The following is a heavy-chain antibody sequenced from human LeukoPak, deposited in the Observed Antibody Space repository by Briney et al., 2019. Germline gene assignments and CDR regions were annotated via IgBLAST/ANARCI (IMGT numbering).Heavy chain of an antibody. Sequence: GGSLRLSCAASGFTFSSYAMSWVRQAPGKGLEWVSAISSSGGSTNYADSVKGRLTISRDNSKNTVYLQMNSLRAEDTAVYYCAKRDSSGSLPRLFDFWGQGTLVTVSS. CDR1: GFTFSSYA. CDR2: ISSSGGST. V-gene: IGHV3-23*01. CDR3: AKRDSSGSLPRLFDF. D-gene: IGHD6-19*01. J-gene: IGHJ4*02.